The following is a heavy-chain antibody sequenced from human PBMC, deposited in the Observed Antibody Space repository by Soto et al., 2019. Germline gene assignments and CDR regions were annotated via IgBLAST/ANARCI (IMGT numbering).Heavy chain of an antibody. CDR3: ARGWMGEEDYYYGLDV. Sequence: QVQLQQWGAGLLKPSETLCLTCAVYGGSFSNYYWTWIRQPPGTGLEWIGEINHSGSTNCNPSLKSRVTISVDTSKNQFSLTLSSVTAADTAVYYCARGWMGEEDYYYGLDVWGQGTTVTVSS. D-gene: IGHD3-16*01. CDR1: GGSFSNYY. V-gene: IGHV4-34*01. J-gene: IGHJ6*02. CDR2: INHSGST.